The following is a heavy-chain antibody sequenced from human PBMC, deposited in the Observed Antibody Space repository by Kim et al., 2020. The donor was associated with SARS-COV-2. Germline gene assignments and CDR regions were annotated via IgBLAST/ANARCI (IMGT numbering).Heavy chain of an antibody. CDR3: ARGDSRLSYYYQCRLAL. CDR2: IIPILAIA. Sequence: SVKVSCKASGGTFNNFAYSWVRQAPGQGLEWMGRIIPILAIANYSQTFQGRLTITADISTSTAYMELRSLSSEDTAVYYCARGDSRLSYYYQCRLALW. D-gene: IGHD3-10*01. J-gene: IGHJ2*01. CDR1: GGTFNNFA. V-gene: IGHV1-69*04.